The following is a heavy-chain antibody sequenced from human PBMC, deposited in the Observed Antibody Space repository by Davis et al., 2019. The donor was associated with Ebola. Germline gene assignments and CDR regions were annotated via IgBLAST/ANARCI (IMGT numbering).Heavy chain of an antibody. CDR2: INHSGST. CDR1: GGSFSGYY. D-gene: IGHD3-22*01. CDR3: ARERGHYYDSSGYYGYYFDY. J-gene: IGHJ4*02. V-gene: IGHV4-34*01. Sequence: PSETLSLTCAVYGGSFSGYYWSWIRQPPGKGLEWIGEINHSGSTNYNPSLKSRVTISVDTSKNQFSLKLSSVTAADTAVYYCARERGHYYDSSGYYGYYFDYWGQGTLVTVSS.